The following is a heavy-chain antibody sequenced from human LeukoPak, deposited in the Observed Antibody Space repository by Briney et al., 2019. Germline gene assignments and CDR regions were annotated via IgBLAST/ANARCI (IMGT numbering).Heavy chain of an antibody. V-gene: IGHV3-33*01. CDR2: IWYDGSNK. CDR1: GFTFSSYG. CDR3: ARATLGVTKGFRGSSYFDY. J-gene: IGHJ4*02. D-gene: IGHD4-17*01. Sequence: GGSLRLSCAASGFTFSSYGMHWVRQAPGKGLEWVAVIWYDGSNKYYADSVKGRFTISRDNSKNTLYLQMNSLRAEDTAVYYCARATLGVTKGFRGSSYFDYWGQGTLVTVS.